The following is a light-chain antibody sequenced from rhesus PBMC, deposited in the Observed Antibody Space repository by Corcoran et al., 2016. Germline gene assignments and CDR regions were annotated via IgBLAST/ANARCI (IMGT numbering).Light chain of an antibody. Sequence: SYELTQLTSVSVSPGQTARITCGGVNIGDEVVNWYQQKPPQAPVLVIYSDSERPSGIPDRFSGSNPGNTATLTTPGVEAGDEADYSCQLWYTKNKYVIFGGGTRLTVL. CDR1: NIGDEV. V-gene: IGLV3-44*01. CDR2: SDS. J-gene: IGLJ3*01. CDR3: QLWYTKNKYVI.